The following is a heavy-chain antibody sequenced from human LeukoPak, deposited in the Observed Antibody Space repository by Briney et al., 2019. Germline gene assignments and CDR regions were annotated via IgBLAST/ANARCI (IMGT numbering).Heavy chain of an antibody. CDR1: GDSLSSNSAA. CDR2: TYYRSRGDN. V-gene: IGHV6-1*01. D-gene: IGHD3-9*01. CDR3: ARPVRYILTGYYKRGYYFDY. J-gene: IGHJ4*02. Sequence: SQTLSLTCALSGDSLSSNSAAWHWIRQSPSRGLQWLGRTYYRSRGDNDYAVSVKSRITINPDTSKNQFSLQLNSVTAADTAVYYCARPVRYILTGYYKRGYYFDYWGQGTLVTVSS.